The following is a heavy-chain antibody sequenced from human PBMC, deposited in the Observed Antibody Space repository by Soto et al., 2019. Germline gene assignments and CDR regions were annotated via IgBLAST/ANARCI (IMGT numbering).Heavy chain of an antibody. V-gene: IGHV3-23*01. CDR3: AKDFHGDYPVYYYYGMDV. D-gene: IGHD4-17*01. CDR2: ISGSGGST. J-gene: IGHJ6*02. Sequence: EVQLLESGGGLVQPGGSLRLSCAASGFTFSSYAMSWVRQAPGKGLEWVSAISGSGGSTYYADSVKGRFTISRDNSKNTLYLHMNSLRAEDTAVYYCAKDFHGDYPVYYYYGMDVWGQGTTVTVSS. CDR1: GFTFSSYA.